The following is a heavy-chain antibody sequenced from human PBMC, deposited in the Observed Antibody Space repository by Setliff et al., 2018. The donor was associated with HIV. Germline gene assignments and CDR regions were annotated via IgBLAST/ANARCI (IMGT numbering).Heavy chain of an antibody. CDR1: ASSISSSNYY. Sequence: ASETLSLTCAVSASSISSSNYYWGWIRQPPGRGLEWIGSLYYSGSTYYNPSLKSRVTISVDTSKNQFSLKLTSVTAADTAVYYCARLPFSGYLRIDAFDIWGQGTMVTVSS. D-gene: IGHD3-22*01. J-gene: IGHJ3*02. CDR3: ARLPFSGYLRIDAFDI. V-gene: IGHV4-39*01. CDR2: LYYSGST.